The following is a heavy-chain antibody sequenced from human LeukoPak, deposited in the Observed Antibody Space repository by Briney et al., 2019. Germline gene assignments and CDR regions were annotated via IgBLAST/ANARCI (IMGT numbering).Heavy chain of an antibody. Sequence: GRSLRLSCAASGFTFSSYSMNWVRQAPGKGLEWVSYISSSSGTTCYADSVKGRFTISRDNSKNTLYLQMASLRGEDTAVYYCARAPREGFSGSYHDYWGQGTLVTVSS. V-gene: IGHV3-48*01. CDR3: ARAPREGFSGSYHDY. D-gene: IGHD1-26*01. CDR1: GFTFSSYS. J-gene: IGHJ4*02. CDR2: ISSSSGTT.